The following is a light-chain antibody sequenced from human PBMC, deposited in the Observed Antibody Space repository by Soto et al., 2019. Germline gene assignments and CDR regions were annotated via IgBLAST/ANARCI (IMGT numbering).Light chain of an antibody. CDR2: GAS. CDR1: QSVSSN. V-gene: IGKV3-15*01. J-gene: IGKJ1*01. CDR3: QQYSKWPPWT. Sequence: EIVMTQSPATLSVSPGERATLSCRASQSVSSNLAWYQQRPGQAPRLLIYGASTRANGVTARFSGSGSGTEFTLTISSLQSEDFVLYYCQQYSKWPPWTFGQGTKVEIK.